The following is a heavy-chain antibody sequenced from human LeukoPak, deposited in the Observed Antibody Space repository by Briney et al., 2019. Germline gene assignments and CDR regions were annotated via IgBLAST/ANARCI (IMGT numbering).Heavy chain of an antibody. CDR3: ARGGFRSPNDAFDI. CDR2: IYYSGST. V-gene: IGHV4-59*01. D-gene: IGHD3-16*02. CDR1: GGSISSYY. J-gene: IGHJ3*02. Sequence: SETLSLTCTVSGGSISSYYWSWIRQPPGKGLEWIGYIYYSGSTNYNPSLKSRVTISVDTSKNQFSLKLSSVTAADTAVYYCARGGFRSPNDAFDIWGQGTMVTVSS.